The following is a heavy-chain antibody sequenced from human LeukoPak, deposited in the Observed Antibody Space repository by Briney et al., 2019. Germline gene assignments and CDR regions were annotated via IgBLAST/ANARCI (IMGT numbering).Heavy chain of an antibody. J-gene: IGHJ5*02. Sequence: ASVKVSCTSSGYTSSSYGISWIRQAPGQGLEWMGWISAYNDNTNYAQIFQGRVTMTTDTSTSTAYMELRSLRSDDTAVYYCARDVPGSIGTTARFDPWGQGTLVIVSS. V-gene: IGHV1-18*01. CDR3: ARDVPGSIGTTARFDP. D-gene: IGHD1-1*01. CDR1: GYTSSSYG. CDR2: ISAYNDNT.